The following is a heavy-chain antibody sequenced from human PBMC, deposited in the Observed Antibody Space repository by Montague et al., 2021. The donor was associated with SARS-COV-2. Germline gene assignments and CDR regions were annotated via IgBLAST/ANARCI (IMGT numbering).Heavy chain of an antibody. Sequence: PALVKPTQTLTLTCTFSGFSLSTSGMCVSWVRQPPGKALEWLARIDWDDDKYYSTSLKTRLTISKDTSKNQVVLTMTNMDPVDTATYYCARILVAAAGSPFAPWGQGPLVTVPS. CDR3: ARILVAAAGSPFAP. CDR1: GFSLSTSGMC. CDR2: IDWDDDK. J-gene: IGHJ5*02. V-gene: IGHV2-70*11. D-gene: IGHD6-13*01.